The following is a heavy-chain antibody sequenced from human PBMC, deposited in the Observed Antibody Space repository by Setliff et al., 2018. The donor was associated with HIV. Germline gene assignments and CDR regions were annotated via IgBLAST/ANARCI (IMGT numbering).Heavy chain of an antibody. CDR2: IYQSGGI. D-gene: IGHD6-19*01. Sequence: SETLSLTCAASGYSINSGFSRAWIRQPPWQGPQWIGSIYQSGGIYYNPSLQSRVTISVDSSKNQFSPNLFSVTAADTAVYYCARPRRVRSRAWYWFDIWGQGTLVTVSS. V-gene: IGHV4-38-2*01. CDR3: ARPRRVRSRAWYWFDI. J-gene: IGHJ5*02. CDR1: GYSINSGFS.